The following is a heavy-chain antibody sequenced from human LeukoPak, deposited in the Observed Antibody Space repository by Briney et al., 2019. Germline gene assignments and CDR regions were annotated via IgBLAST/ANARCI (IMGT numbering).Heavy chain of an antibody. CDR2: ISYDGSDK. D-gene: IGHD6-19*01. J-gene: IGHJ4*02. Sequence: PGRSLRLSCAASGFTFSSYGMHWVRQAPGKGLEWVAVISYDGSDKYYADSVKGRFTISRDNSKNSLYLQMNSLRAEDTAVYYCASTGIAVAVADYWGQGTLVTVSS. CDR1: GFTFSSYG. V-gene: IGHV3-30*03. CDR3: ASTGIAVAVADY.